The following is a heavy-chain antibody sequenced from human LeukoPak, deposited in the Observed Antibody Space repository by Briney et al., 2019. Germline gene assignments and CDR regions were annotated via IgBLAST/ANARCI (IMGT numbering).Heavy chain of an antibody. J-gene: IGHJ4*02. V-gene: IGHV3-20*04. CDR2: INWNGGST. CDR3: ARGTLKAAATDFDY. D-gene: IGHD6-13*01. CDR1: GFTFNFYW. Sequence: GGSLRLSCAASGFTFNFYWMTWVRQAPGKGLEWVSGINWNGGSTGYADSVKGRFTISRDNAKNSLYLQMNSLRAEDTALYYCARGTLKAAATDFDYWGQGTLVTVSS.